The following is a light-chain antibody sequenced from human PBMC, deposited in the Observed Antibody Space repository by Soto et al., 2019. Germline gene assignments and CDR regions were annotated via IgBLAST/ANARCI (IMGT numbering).Light chain of an antibody. CDR2: QDR. V-gene: IGLV3-1*01. J-gene: IGLJ2*01. CDR3: HRWDGGTRVI. CDR1: NLGDRY. Sequence: SYELTQPPSVSVSPGQTATITCSGDNLGDRYAYWYQQKPGRSPIVAIYQDRKRPSEIPERCSGSNSGNTATLTISGTQAMDEADYYCHRWDGGTRVIFGGGTKLTVL.